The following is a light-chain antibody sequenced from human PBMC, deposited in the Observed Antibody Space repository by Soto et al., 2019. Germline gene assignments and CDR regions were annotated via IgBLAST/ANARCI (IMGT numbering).Light chain of an antibody. J-gene: IGKJ3*01. CDR2: GAS. V-gene: IGKV1-5*01. CDR3: QNDYSFSFA. Sequence: DVQMTQSPSTLSASVGDRVTITCRASQNVNRWLAWYQQKPGKAPKLLIYGASSLEDGVPSRFSGGGSGTLFPHTISILPPDYFATYCHQNDYSFSFAFGPGTKVDIQ. CDR1: QNVNRW.